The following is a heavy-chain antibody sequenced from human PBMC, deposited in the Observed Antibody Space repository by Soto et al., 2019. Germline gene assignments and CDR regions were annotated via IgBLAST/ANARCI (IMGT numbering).Heavy chain of an antibody. J-gene: IGHJ4*02. D-gene: IGHD2-15*01. V-gene: IGHV3-23*01. CDR1: GFTFSSYA. CDR2: VSIGGST. CDR3: AKRRGAGGHFHX. Sequence: PGGSLRLSFAASGFTFSSYAMGWVRQGPGKGLEWVSLVSIGGSTHYADSVRGIFTISRDNSKNTLSLQINSLTAEDTAVYFCAKRRGAGGHFHXWGQGALVTVSX.